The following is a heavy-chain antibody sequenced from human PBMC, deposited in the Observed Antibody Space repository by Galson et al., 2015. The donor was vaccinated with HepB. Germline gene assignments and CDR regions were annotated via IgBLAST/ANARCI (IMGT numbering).Heavy chain of an antibody. CDR3: AKDYAVTTKSWFDP. Sequence: SVKVSCKGSGYKFANFGISWVRQVPRQGLEWMGWINTHNGDTNYARKFLGRVTMTTDTSTSTAYMELRNLRYDDTALYYCAKDYAVTTKSWFDPWGQGTLVTVSS. CDR2: INTHNGDT. CDR1: GYKFANFG. D-gene: IGHD4-17*01. V-gene: IGHV1-18*01. J-gene: IGHJ5*02.